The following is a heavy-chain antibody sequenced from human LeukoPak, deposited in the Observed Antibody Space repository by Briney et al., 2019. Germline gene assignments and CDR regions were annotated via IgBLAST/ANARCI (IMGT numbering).Heavy chain of an antibody. CDR1: GGTFSSYA. CDR3: ARVFSPSSYYYDSSGYYYFDY. V-gene: IGHV1-18*01. Sequence: GASVKVSCKASGGTFSSYAISWVRQAPGQGLEWMGWISAYNGNTNYAQKLQGRVTMTTDTSTSTAYMELRSLRSDDTAVYYCARVFSPSSYYYDSSGYYYFDYWGQGTLVTVSS. J-gene: IGHJ4*02. D-gene: IGHD3-22*01. CDR2: ISAYNGNT.